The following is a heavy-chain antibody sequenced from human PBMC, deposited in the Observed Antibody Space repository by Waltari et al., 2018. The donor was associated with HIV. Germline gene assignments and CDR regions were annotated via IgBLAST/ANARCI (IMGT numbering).Heavy chain of an antibody. Sequence: QVQLQQWGAGLLKPSETLSLTCAVYGGSFSGYYWTWIRQTPGKGLEWIGEIDHSGSTSYNPSLKSRVTISVDTSKNQFSLKVKSVTGADTAVYYCARAAYGSGSYYDVWGQGTLVTVSS. CDR1: GGSFSGYY. CDR2: IDHSGST. V-gene: IGHV4-34*01. CDR3: ARAAYGSGSYYDV. J-gene: IGHJ4*01. D-gene: IGHD3-10*01.